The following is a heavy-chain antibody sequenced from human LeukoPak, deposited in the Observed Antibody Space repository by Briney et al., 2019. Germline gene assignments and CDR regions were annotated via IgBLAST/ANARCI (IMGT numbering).Heavy chain of an antibody. CDR1: GFTFSSYE. D-gene: IGHD3-10*02. CDR2: IRSSGNTI. CDR3: AELGITMIGGV. J-gene: IGHJ6*04. V-gene: IGHV3-48*03. Sequence: GGSLRLSCAASGFTFSSYEMNCVRQAPGKGLEWVSYIRSSGNTIYYADSVKGRFTISRDYAKSSLYLQMIRLRAEDTAVYYCAELGITMIGGVWGKGTTVTISS.